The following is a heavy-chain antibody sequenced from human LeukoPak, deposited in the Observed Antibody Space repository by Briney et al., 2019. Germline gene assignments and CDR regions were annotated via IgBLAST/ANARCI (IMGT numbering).Heavy chain of an antibody. CDR2: ISSSSSYI. CDR3: ARVSGSGSYQLDY. CDR1: GFTFSSYS. Sequence: PGGSLRLSCAASGFTFSSYSMNWVRQAPGKGLEWVSSISSSSSYIYYADSVKGRFTISRGNAKNSLYLQMNSLRAEDTAVYYCARVSGSGSYQLDYWGQGTLVTVSS. D-gene: IGHD3-10*01. V-gene: IGHV3-21*01. J-gene: IGHJ4*02.